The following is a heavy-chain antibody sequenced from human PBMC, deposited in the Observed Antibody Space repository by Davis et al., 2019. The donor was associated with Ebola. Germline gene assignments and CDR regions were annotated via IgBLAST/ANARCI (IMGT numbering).Heavy chain of an antibody. V-gene: IGHV4-59*12. CDR3: ARVSWGFIDY. Sequence: SETLSLTCTVSGGSISSYYWSWIRQPPGKGLEWIGYIYYSGSTNYNPSLKRRVTISVDTSKNQFSLKLSSVTAADTAVYYCARVSWGFIDYWGQGTLVTVSS. CDR2: IYYSGST. D-gene: IGHD3-10*01. CDR1: GGSISSYY. J-gene: IGHJ4*02.